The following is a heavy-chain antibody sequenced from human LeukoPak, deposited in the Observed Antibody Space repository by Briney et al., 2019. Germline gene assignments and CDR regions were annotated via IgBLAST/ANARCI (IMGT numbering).Heavy chain of an antibody. V-gene: IGHV4-61*02. D-gene: IGHD3-16*01. CDR2: IYTSGST. J-gene: IGHJ4*02. CDR1: GGPISSGSYY. Sequence: SQTLSLTCTVSGGPISSGSYYWSWIRQPAGKGLEWIGRIYTSGSTNYNPSLKSRVTISVDTSKNQFSLKLSSVTAADTAVYYCARDQGDYDYVWGSYDWGQGTLVTVSS. CDR3: ARDQGDYDYVWGSYD.